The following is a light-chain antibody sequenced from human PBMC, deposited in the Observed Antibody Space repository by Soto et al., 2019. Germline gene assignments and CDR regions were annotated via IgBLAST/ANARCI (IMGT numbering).Light chain of an antibody. CDR2: EDT. CDR3: QAWDSGTVV. CDR1: TLGSKF. J-gene: IGLJ2*01. V-gene: IGLV3-1*01. Sequence: SYELTQPPSVSESPGQTANITCSGNTLGSKFVFWYQQKAGQSPMVVIYEDTKRPSGIPERFSGSNSGNTATLTISGTQAMDEADFYCQAWDSGTVVFGGGTQLTVL.